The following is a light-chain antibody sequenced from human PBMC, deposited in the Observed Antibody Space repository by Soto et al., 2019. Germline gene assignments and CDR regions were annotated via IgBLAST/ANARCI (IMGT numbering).Light chain of an antibody. Sequence: EIVMTQSPATLSVSPGERATLSYRASQSVSSNLAWYQQKPGQAPRLPIYGASTRATGIPARFSGSGSGTEFTLTISSLQSEDFAVYYCHQYNNWPKTFGQGTKVEIK. J-gene: IGKJ1*01. CDR3: HQYNNWPKT. CDR2: GAS. V-gene: IGKV3-15*01. CDR1: QSVSSN.